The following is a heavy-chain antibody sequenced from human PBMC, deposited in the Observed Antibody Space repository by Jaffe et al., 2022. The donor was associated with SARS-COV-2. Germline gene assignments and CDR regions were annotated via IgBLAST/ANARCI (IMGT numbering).Heavy chain of an antibody. CDR2: IHYTGRT. CDR3: ARLGGDYDNFSYYYYMDV. J-gene: IGHJ6*03. D-gene: IGHD4-17*01. V-gene: IGHV4-39*01. Sequence: QLQLQESGPGLVEPSETLSLTCTVSGGSIRSGSYYWGWIRQPPGKGLEWIVSIHYTGRTYYNPSLKSRVTISVDTSKNQVSLKVSSLTAADTAVYYCARLGGDYDNFSYYYYMDVWGRGTTVTVSS. CDR1: GGSIRSGSYY.